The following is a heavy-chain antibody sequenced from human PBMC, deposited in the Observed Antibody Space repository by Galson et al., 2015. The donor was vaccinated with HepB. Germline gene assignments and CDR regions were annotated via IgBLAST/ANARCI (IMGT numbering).Heavy chain of an antibody. CDR2: IWYDGSNK. CDR3: ARDLFFWSGYLTKYYYYYGMDV. V-gene: IGHV3-33*01. Sequence: SLRLSCAASGFTFSSYGMHWVRQAPGKGLEWVAVIWYDGSNKYYADSVKGRFTISRDNSKNTLYLQMNSLRAEDTAVYYCARDLFFWSGYLTKYYYYYGMDVWGQGTTVTVSS. J-gene: IGHJ6*02. CDR1: GFTFSSYG. D-gene: IGHD3-3*01.